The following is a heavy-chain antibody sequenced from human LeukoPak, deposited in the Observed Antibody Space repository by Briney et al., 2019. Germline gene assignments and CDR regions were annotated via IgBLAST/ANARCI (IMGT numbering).Heavy chain of an antibody. J-gene: IGHJ5*02. CDR3: TSFSSSWYFDYWFDP. V-gene: IGHV4-4*02. Sequence: PSETLSLTCAVSGGSISSSNWWSWVRQPPGKGLEWIGEIFHSGSTNYNPSLKSRVTISVDTSKNQFSLKLSSVTAADTAVYYCTSFSSSWYFDYWFDPWGQGTLVTVSS. CDR2: IFHSGST. CDR1: GGSISSSNW. D-gene: IGHD6-13*01.